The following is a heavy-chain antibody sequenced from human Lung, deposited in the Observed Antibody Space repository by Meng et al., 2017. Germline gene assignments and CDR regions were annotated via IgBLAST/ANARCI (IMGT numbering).Heavy chain of an antibody. Sequence: WGPGPLKPPGTLLPPWLVSGGSFSVYYCGWIGQPPGKVLEWIGEINHSGSTNYNPSLESRATISVDTSQNNLSLKLSSVTAADSAVYYCARGPTTMAHDFDYWGQGTLVTVSS. D-gene: IGHD4-11*01. CDR1: GGSFSVYY. CDR3: ARGPTTMAHDFDY. CDR2: INHSGST. V-gene: IGHV4-34*01. J-gene: IGHJ4*02.